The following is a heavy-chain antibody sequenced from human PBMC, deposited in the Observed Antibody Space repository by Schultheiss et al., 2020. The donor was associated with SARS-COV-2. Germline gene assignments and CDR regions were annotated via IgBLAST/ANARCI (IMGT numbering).Heavy chain of an antibody. D-gene: IGHD4-17*01. V-gene: IGHV4-59*01. J-gene: IGHJ4*02. Sequence: SETLSLTCSISDGSISGYFWSWVRQPPGKGLEWIGYFYYNGSPNYNPSLKSRVTISFDMSKNQFSLKLNSVTAADTAVYYCAREIYGDYDFDYWGQGTLVTVSS. CDR1: DGSISGYF. CDR3: AREIYGDYDFDY. CDR2: FYYNGSP.